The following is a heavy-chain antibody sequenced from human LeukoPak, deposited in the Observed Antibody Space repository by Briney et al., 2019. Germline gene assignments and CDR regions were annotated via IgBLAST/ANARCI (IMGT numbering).Heavy chain of an antibody. V-gene: IGHV3-9*03. CDR3: AKGVGTSYHYHMDV. CDR1: GFTFDEYA. CDR2: ISWNSYDI. D-gene: IGHD1-26*01. Sequence: GGSLRLSCADSGFTFDEYAMHWVRQPPGKGLEWVSGISWNSYDIGYADSVKGRFTISRDNAKNSLYLQMNSLRAEDMALYYCAKGVGTSYHYHMDVWGKGTTVIVSS. J-gene: IGHJ6*03.